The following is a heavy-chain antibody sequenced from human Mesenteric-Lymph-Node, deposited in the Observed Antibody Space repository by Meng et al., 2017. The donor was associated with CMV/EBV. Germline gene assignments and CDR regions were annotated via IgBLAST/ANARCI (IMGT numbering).Heavy chain of an antibody. CDR3: ARGTRTVDI. J-gene: IGHJ3*02. CDR1: GGTFSSYA. Sequence: SVKVSCKASGGTFSSYAISWVRQAPGQGLEWMGGIIPILGIANYAQKFQGRVTMTRDTSISTAYMELGSLRSEDTALYYCARGTRTVDIWGQGTMVTVSS. D-gene: IGHD3/OR15-3a*01. V-gene: IGHV1-69*10. CDR2: IIPILGIA.